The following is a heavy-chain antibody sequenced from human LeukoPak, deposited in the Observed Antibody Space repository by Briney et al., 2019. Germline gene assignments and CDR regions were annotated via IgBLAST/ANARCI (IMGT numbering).Heavy chain of an antibody. V-gene: IGHV3-66*02. CDR2: IYSGGST. Sequence: GGSLRLPCAASGFTVSSNYMSWVRQAPGKGLEWVSVIYSGGSTYYADSVKGRFTISRDNSKNTLYLQMNSLRAEDTAVYYCARDRLSSSSWYAPFDYWGQGTLVTVSS. J-gene: IGHJ4*02. CDR3: ARDRLSSSSWYAPFDY. CDR1: GFTVSSNY. D-gene: IGHD6-13*01.